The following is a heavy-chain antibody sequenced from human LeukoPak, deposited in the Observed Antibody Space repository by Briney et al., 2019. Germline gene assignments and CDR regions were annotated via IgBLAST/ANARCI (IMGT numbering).Heavy chain of an antibody. V-gene: IGHV3-23*01. CDR1: GFSISNNG. J-gene: IGHJ4*02. CDR3: AKGGGYGSGSYYIPIY. CDR2: ISGSGDVT. D-gene: IGHD3-10*01. Sequence: GGSLRLAWAAAGFSISNNGISWVRQAPGKRLEWVSGISGSGDVTWYADSVKGRFTISRDNSKNTLYLQMSSLRAADTAVYYCAKGGGYGSGSYYIPIYWGQGTLVTVSS.